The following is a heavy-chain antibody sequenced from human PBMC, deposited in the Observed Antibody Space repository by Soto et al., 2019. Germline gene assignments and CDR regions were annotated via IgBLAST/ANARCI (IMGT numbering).Heavy chain of an antibody. CDR2: IKQDGSEK. CDR1: GFTFSSYW. V-gene: IGHV3-7*01. J-gene: IGHJ6*03. CDR3: ASTIFGVVYYYYYYMDV. Sequence: EVQLVESGGGLVQPGGSPRLSCAASGFTFSSYWMSWVRQAPGKGLEWVANIKQDGSEKYYVDSVKGRFTISRDNAKNSLYLQMNSLRAEDTAVYYCASTIFGVVYYYYYYMDVWGKGTTVTVSS. D-gene: IGHD3-3*01.